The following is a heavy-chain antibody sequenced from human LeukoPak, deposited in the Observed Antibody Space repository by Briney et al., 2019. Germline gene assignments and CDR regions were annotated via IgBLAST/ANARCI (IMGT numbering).Heavy chain of an antibody. CDR2: ISGSGGST. Sequence: GGSLRLSCAASGFTFSSYAMSWVRQAPGKGLEWVSAISGSGGSTNYADSVKGRFTISRDNSKNTLYLQMNNLRADDTAVYFCAKYRTTNAPPRNFDYWGQGTLVTVSS. CDR1: GFTFSSYA. CDR3: AKYRTTNAPPRNFDY. V-gene: IGHV3-23*01. D-gene: IGHD1-14*01. J-gene: IGHJ4*02.